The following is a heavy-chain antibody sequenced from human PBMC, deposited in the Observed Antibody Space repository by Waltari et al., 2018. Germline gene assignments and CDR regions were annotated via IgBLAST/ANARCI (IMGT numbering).Heavy chain of an antibody. CDR1: GFTFSSFW. Sequence: EVQLVESGGGLVQPGGSLRLSCAASGFTFSSFWMSWVRQAPGKGREWVANKKQYGSGKNSGDSVKGRFTIARDNAKNSLYLQMNSLRAEDTAVYYCARDWGDYDFWSGYYFPRYGMDVWGQGTTVTVSS. V-gene: IGHV3-7*01. J-gene: IGHJ6*02. D-gene: IGHD3-3*01. CDR3: ARDWGDYDFWSGYYFPRYGMDV. CDR2: KKQYGSGK.